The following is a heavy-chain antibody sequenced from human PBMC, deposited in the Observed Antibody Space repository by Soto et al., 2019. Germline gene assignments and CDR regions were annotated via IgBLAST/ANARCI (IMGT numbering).Heavy chain of an antibody. V-gene: IGHV4-39*01. CDR2: IYYSGST. CDR1: GGSISSSSYY. D-gene: IGHD2-15*01. Sequence: LSLTCTVSGGSISSSSYYWGWIRQPPGKGLEWIGSIYYSGSTYYNPSLKSRVTISVDTSKNQFSLKLSSVTAADTAVYYCAAFLVAATRFFDYWGQGTLVTVSS. CDR3: AAFLVAATRFFDY. J-gene: IGHJ4*02.